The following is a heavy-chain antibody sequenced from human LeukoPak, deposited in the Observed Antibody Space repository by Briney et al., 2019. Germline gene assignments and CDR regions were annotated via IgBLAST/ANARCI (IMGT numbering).Heavy chain of an antibody. J-gene: IGHJ4*02. V-gene: IGHV3-23*01. CDR1: GFTFSSYA. D-gene: IGHD3-22*01. CDR3: AEDPRPYYYDRGFFDY. CDR2: ISGSGGST. Sequence: HPGGSLRLSCAASGFTFSSYAMSWVRQAPGKGLEWVSAISGSGGSTYYADSVKGRFTISRDNSKNTLYLQMNSLRAEDTAVYYCAEDPRPYYYDRGFFDYWGQGTLVTVSS.